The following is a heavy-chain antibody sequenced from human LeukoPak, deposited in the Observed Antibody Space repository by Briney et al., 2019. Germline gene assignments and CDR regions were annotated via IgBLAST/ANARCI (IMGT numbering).Heavy chain of an antibody. CDR3: ARDNWFDY. J-gene: IGHJ5*01. CDR1: GFTFSKYS. Sequence: PGGSLRLSCAASGFTFSKYSMDWVRQAPGKGLEWVSHIDTSGGTIYYADSVRGRFTISRDNARNSLRLQMNNLRDEDTAVYYCARDNWFDYWGRGTLVTVSS. V-gene: IGHV3-48*02. CDR2: IDTSGGTI.